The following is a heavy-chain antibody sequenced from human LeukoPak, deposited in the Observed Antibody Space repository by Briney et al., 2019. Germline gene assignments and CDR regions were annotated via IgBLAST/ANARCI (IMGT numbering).Heavy chain of an antibody. CDR2: IYYSGST. J-gene: IGHJ4*02. D-gene: IGHD4-23*01. CDR3: ARVGFGNTPHPIDY. Sequence: SETLSLTCTVSVGSISIYYWSWIRQPPGKGLEWIGYIYYSGSTTYNPSLKSRVTISVDTSKNQFSLQMSSVTAADTAVYYCARVGFGNTPHPIDYWGQGTLVTVSS. V-gene: IGHV4-59*01. CDR1: VGSISIYY.